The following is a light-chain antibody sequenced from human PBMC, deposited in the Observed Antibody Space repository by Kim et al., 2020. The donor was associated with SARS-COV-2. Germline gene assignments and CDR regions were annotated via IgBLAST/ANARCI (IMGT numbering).Light chain of an antibody. CDR3: HQSESLPNT. V-gene: IGKV6-21*02. Sequence: SVTPKEKVTITCRASQSIGTNLHWYQQKPDQSPNLLIKYASQSISGVPSRFSGSGSGTDFTLTINTLEAEDAATYYCHQSESLPNTFGQGTKLEI. J-gene: IGKJ2*01. CDR1: QSIGTN. CDR2: YAS.